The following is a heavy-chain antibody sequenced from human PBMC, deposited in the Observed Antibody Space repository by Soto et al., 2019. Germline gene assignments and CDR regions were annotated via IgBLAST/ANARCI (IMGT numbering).Heavy chain of an antibody. D-gene: IGHD5-12*01. Sequence: SLRLSCAASGFTFSSYGMHWVRQAPGKGLEWVAAISYDGSNKYSADSVEGRFTISRDNSKNTLYLHMNSLGAEDTAVYFCAKGALSGYSRYSFYYFDYWGQGTLVTVSS. V-gene: IGHV3-30*18. J-gene: IGHJ4*02. CDR1: GFTFSSYG. CDR3: AKGALSGYSRYSFYYFDY. CDR2: ISYDGSNK.